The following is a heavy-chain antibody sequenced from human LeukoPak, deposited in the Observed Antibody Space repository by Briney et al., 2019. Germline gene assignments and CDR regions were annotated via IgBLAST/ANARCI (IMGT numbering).Heavy chain of an antibody. CDR2: ISSSGSTI. CDR3: ARDYDSSGYYGLYYYMDV. Sequence: LSLTCTVSGLSISHYYMSWIRQAPGKGLEWVSYISSSGSTIYYADSVKGRFTISRDNAKNSLYLQMNSLRAEGTPVYYCARDYDSSGYYGLYYYMDVWGKGTTVTVSS. J-gene: IGHJ6*03. CDR1: GLSISHYY. D-gene: IGHD3-22*01. V-gene: IGHV3-11*01.